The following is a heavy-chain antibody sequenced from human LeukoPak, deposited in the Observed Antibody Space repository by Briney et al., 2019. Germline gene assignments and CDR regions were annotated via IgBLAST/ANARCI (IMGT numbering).Heavy chain of an antibody. D-gene: IGHD6-13*01. V-gene: IGHV3-30-3*01. J-gene: IGHJ4*02. CDR2: ISYDGSNK. CDR1: GFTFSSYA. Sequence: GGSLRLSCAASGFTFSSYAMHRVRQAPGKGLEWVAVISYDGSNKYYADSVKGRFTISRDNAKNSLYLQMNSLRAEDTAVYYCARVTAAVFDYWGQGTLVTVSS. CDR3: ARVTAAVFDY.